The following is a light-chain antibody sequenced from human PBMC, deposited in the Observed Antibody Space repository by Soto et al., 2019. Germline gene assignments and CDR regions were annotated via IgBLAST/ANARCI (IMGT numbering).Light chain of an antibody. CDR2: DAS. CDR3: QQYETFSGT. Sequence: DLQMTQSPSTLSGSLGDTVTVXXRASQSVSGWLAWYQQKPGEAPKLXIYDASALPRGVPSRFSGSGAGTKFTLTIASLQPDDFATYYCQQYETFSGTFGPGTKVDIK. J-gene: IGKJ1*01. V-gene: IGKV1-5*01. CDR1: QSVSGW.